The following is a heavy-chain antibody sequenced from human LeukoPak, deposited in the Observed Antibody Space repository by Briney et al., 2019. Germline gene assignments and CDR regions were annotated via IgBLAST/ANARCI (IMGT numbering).Heavy chain of an antibody. V-gene: IGHV1-69*13. J-gene: IGHJ5*02. Sequence: ASVKVSCKASGGTFNSYAISWVRQAPGQGLEWMGGIIPIFGTANYAQKFQGRVTITADESTSTAYMELSSLRSEDTAVYYCARGVVPAAISDWFDPWGQGTLVTVSS. CDR1: GGTFNSYA. CDR2: IIPIFGTA. CDR3: ARGVVPAAISDWFDP. D-gene: IGHD2-2*02.